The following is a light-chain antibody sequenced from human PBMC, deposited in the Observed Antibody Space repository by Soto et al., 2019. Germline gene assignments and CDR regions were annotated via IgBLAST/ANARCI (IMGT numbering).Light chain of an antibody. J-gene: IGKJ4*01. CDR3: QQYDNLPALT. V-gene: IGKV1-33*01. Sequence: DIQMTQSPSSLSASVGDRVTITCQASQDISNYLNWYQQKPGKAPKLLIYDASNLGTGVPSRFSGSGFGTDFTFTISSLQPEDIATYYCQQYDNLPALTFGGGTKVEIK. CDR1: QDISNY. CDR2: DAS.